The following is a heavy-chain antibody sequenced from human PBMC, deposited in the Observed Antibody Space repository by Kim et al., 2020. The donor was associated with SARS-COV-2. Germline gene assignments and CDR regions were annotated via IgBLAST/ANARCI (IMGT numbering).Heavy chain of an antibody. CDR3: ARTSIAAAGHDAFDI. CDR2: IKQDGSEK. Sequence: GGSLRLSCAASGFTFSSYWMSWVRQAPGKGLEWVANIKQDGSEKYYVDSVKGRFTISRDNAKNSLYLQMNSLRAEDTAVYYCARTSIAAAGHDAFDIWGQGTMVTVSS. V-gene: IGHV3-7*01. J-gene: IGHJ3*02. CDR1: GFTFSSYW. D-gene: IGHD6-13*01.